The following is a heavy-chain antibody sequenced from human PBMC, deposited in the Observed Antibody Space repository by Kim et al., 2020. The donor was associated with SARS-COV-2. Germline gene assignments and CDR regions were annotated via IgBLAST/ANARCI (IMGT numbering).Heavy chain of an antibody. J-gene: IGHJ4*01. CDR2: ISGSTGYT. Sequence: GGSLRLSCAASGFTFTDYYMSWIRQAPGKGLEWLSYISGSTGYTNYADSVKGRFIISRDNAKNSLYLQLNSLRAEDTAAYYCARVGYGAISAYYFDYWG. CDR1: GFTFTDYY. D-gene: IGHD4-17*01. V-gene: IGHV3-11*05. CDR3: ARVGYGAISAYYFDY.